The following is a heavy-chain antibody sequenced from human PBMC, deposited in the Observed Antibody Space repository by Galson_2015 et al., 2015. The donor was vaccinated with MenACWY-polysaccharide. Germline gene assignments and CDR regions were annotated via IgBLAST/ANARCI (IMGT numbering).Heavy chain of an antibody. D-gene: IGHD2-2*01. J-gene: IGHJ4*02. Sequence: SLRLSCAASGFTFSNYAMSWVRQAPGKGLEWVSTIGGSGSNTHYADSVKGRFTISRDNSKNKLSLQMNSLRAEDTAVYYCARVRYSTGKYQFDYWGQGTLVAVSS. CDR1: GFTFSNYA. CDR2: IGGSGSNT. CDR3: ARVRYSTGKYQFDY. V-gene: IGHV3-23*01.